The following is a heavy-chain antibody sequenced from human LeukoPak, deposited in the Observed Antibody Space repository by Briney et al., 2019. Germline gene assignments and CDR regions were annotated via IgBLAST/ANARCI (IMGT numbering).Heavy chain of an antibody. D-gene: IGHD1-1*01. Sequence: SGGSLRLSCGASGFTFSSYGMSWVRQAPGKGLEWVSAISGSGGRTYYADSVKGRFTISRDNSKNTLYLQMNSLRAEDTAVYYCARQFGYTQSLFDYWGQGTLVTVSS. J-gene: IGHJ4*02. CDR1: GFTFSSYG. CDR2: ISGSGGRT. CDR3: ARQFGYTQSLFDY. V-gene: IGHV3-23*01.